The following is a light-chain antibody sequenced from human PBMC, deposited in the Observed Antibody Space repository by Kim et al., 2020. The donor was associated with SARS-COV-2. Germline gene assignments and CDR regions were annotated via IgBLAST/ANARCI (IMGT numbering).Light chain of an antibody. J-gene: IGKJ2*01. CDR3: QQSYSIPYT. CDR1: QCISTY. V-gene: IGKV1-39*01. CDR2: FAT. Sequence: SASVEDRVTITCRTSQCISTYLNWYQQKPGKAPKLLIYFATTLQSGVPSRFSGSGSGTDFTLTISSLQPEDIATYYCQQSYSIPYTFGQGTKLEI.